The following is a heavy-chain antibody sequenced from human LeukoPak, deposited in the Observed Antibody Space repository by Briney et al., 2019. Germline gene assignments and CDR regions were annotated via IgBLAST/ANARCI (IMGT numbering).Heavy chain of an antibody. D-gene: IGHD2-2*01. CDR1: GYTFTGYY. CDR2: INPNSGGA. Sequence: ASVKVSCKASGYTFTGYYMHWVRQAPGQGLEWMGWINPNSGGANYAQKFRGRVTMTRDTSISTAYMELSRLRSDDTAVYYCARVLVPAAIGYGMDVWGQGTTVTVSS. J-gene: IGHJ6*02. CDR3: ARVLVPAAIGYGMDV. V-gene: IGHV1-2*02.